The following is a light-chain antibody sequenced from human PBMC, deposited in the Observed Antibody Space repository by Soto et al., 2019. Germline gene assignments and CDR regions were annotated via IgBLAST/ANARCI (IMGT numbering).Light chain of an antibody. J-gene: IGLJ1*01. CDR3: AAWDDSLNGLV. CDR2: NNN. Sequence: QSVLTQPPSASGTPGQRVTISCSGSSPNIGSNTVNWYQQLPGTAPKLLIYNNNQRPSGVPDRFSGFKSGTSASLAISGLQSEDEADYYCAAWDDSLNGLVFGTGTKLTVL. CDR1: SPNIGSNT. V-gene: IGLV1-44*01.